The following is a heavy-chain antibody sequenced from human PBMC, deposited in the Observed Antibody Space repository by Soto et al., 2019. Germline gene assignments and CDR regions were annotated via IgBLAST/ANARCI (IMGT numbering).Heavy chain of an antibody. D-gene: IGHD1-7*01. CDR2: IYYSGST. CDR3: ARRYGTTFDY. Sequence: SETLSLTCTVSGGSISSYYWSWIRQPPGKGLEWIGYIYYSGSTNYNPSLKSRVTISVDTSKNRFSLKLSSVTAADTAVYYCARRYGTTFDYWGQGTLVTVSS. CDR1: GGSISSYY. J-gene: IGHJ4*02. V-gene: IGHV4-59*01.